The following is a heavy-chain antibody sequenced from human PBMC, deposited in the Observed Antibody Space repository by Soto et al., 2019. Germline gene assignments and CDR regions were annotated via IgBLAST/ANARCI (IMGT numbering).Heavy chain of an antibody. CDR1: GFTFSSYA. J-gene: IGHJ4*02. D-gene: IGHD1-26*01. Sequence: GGSLRLSCAASGFTFSSYAMSWVRQAPGKGLEWVSAISGSGGSTYYADSVKGRFTISRDNSKNTLYLQMNSLRAEDTAVYYCAKPCGKGSYANLFDYWGQGTLVTVSS. V-gene: IGHV3-23*01. CDR3: AKPCGKGSYANLFDY. CDR2: ISGSGGST.